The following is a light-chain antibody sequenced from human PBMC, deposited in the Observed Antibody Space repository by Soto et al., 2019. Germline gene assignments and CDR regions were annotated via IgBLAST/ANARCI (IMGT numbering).Light chain of an antibody. V-gene: IGLV2-23*02. CDR2: EVN. J-gene: IGLJ1*01. CDR1: SRDVGTYIL. CDR3: CAYAGSHNYV. Sequence: QSVLTQPASVSGSPGQSITISLTGNSRDVGTYILVSWYQQHPGNAPQLMIYEVNKRPSGVSDRFSGSKSGNTASLTISGLQAEDEADYYCCAYAGSHNYVFGNGTKVTVL.